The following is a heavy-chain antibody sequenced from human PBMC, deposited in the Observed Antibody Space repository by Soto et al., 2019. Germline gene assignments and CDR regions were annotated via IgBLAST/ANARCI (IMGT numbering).Heavy chain of an antibody. Sequence: EVQLVESGGGLVQPGGSLRLSCAASGFTFSSYWMSWVRQAPGKGLEWVANIKQDGSEKYYVDSVKGRFTISRDNAKNSLYLQMNSLRAEDTAVYYSARDIAVAANWFDPWGQGTLVTVSS. CDR1: GFTFSSYW. CDR3: ARDIAVAANWFDP. CDR2: IKQDGSEK. V-gene: IGHV3-7*01. D-gene: IGHD6-19*01. J-gene: IGHJ5*02.